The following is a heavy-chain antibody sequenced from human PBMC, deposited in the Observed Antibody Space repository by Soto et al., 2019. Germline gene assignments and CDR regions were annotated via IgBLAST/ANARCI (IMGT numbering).Heavy chain of an antibody. CDR1: GFTFSSYA. V-gene: IGHV3-64D*06. Sequence: GGSLRLSCSASGFTFSSYAMHWVRQAPGKGLEYVSAISSNGGSTYYADSVKGRFTISRDNSKNTLYLQMSSLRAEDTAVYYCVKTGGNYYDSIGSFEYGGQGTLVDVSS. J-gene: IGHJ4*02. D-gene: IGHD3-22*01. CDR3: VKTGGNYYDSIGSFEY. CDR2: ISSNGGST.